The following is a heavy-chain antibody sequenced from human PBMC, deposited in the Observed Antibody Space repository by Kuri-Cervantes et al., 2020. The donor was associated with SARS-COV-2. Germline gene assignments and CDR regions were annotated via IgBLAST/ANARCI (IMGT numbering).Heavy chain of an antibody. CDR3: ARGRVLYYYMDV. J-gene: IGHJ6*03. CDR1: GGSISRTKYY. CDR2: IFYGGST. D-gene: IGHD2-8*01. V-gene: IGHV4-39*01. Sequence: SETLSLTCTVSGGSISRTKYYWGWIRQPPGKGLEWIGSIFYGGSTYYNPSLKSRVALSVDTSKNQFSLKLSSVTAADTAVYYCARGRVLYYYMDVWGKGTTVTVSS.